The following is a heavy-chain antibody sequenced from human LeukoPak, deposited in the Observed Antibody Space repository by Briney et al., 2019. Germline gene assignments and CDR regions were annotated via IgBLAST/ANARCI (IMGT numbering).Heavy chain of an antibody. V-gene: IGHV4-38-2*02. CDR1: GYSISSGYY. CDR2: IYHSGST. D-gene: IGHD5-24*01. J-gene: IGHJ4*02. CDR3: ARGAEMATTIFDY. Sequence: PSETLSLTCTVSGYSISSGYYWGWIRQPPGKGLEWIGSIYHSGSTYYNPSLKSRVTISADTSKNQSSLKLSSVTAADTAVYYCARGAEMATTIFDYWGQGTLVTVSS.